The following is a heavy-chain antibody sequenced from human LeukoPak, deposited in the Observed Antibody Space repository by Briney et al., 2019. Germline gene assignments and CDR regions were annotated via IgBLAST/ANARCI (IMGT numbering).Heavy chain of an antibody. D-gene: IGHD3-3*01. CDR3: ARDQYDSWSRRGNFDS. V-gene: IGHV3-7*03. CDR1: GFTFRTYW. Sequence: QPGGSLRLSCAASGFTFRTYWMSWVRQAPGKGLEWVANIKHDGSEKNYVDSVKGRFTVSRDNTKNSLYLQMNSLRAEDTGVFYCARDQYDSWSRRGNFDSWGQGVLVTVSS. CDR2: IKHDGSEK. J-gene: IGHJ4*02.